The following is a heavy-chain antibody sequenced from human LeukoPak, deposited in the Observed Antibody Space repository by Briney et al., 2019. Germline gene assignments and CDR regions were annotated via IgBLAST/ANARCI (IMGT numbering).Heavy chain of an antibody. CDR3: ARGLWFGDENPPYFDY. CDR1: GGSFSGYY. CDR2: INHSGST. J-gene: IGHJ4*02. V-gene: IGHV4-34*01. Sequence: PSETLSLTCAVYGGSFSGYYWSWIRQPPGKGLEWIGEINHSGSTYYNPSLKSRVTISVDTSRNQFSLKLSSVTAADTAVYYCARGLWFGDENPPYFDYWGQGILVTVSS. D-gene: IGHD3-10*01.